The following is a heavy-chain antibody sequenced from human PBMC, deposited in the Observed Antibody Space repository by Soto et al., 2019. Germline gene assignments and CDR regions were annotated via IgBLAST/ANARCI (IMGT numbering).Heavy chain of an antibody. CDR2: IDPSDSQT. V-gene: IGHV5-10-1*01. CDR3: ARQIYDSDTGPNFQYYFDS. D-gene: IGHD3-22*01. J-gene: IGHJ4*02. CDR1: GDSFVGYW. Sequence: GESMKICWKGAGDSFVGYWITWVRKKTGKSLEWMGRIDPSDSQTYYSPSFRGHVTISVTKSITTVFLQWSSLRASGTAMYYCARQIYDSDTGPNFQYYFDSWGQGTPVTVSS.